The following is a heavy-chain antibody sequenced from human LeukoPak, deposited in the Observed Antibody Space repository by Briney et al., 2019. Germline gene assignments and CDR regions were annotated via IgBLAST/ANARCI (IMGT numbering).Heavy chain of an antibody. CDR2: IYSSGTT. Sequence: SETLSLTCTVSGGSISGYYWNWLRQPPGKGLDWIGYIYSSGTTNYNPSLKSRVTISLDTSKNQFSLKLNSVTAADTAVYYCARDTDCGGDCYAFDIWGQGTMVTVSS. V-gene: IGHV4-59*01. CDR3: ARDTDCGGDCYAFDI. CDR1: GGSISGYY. J-gene: IGHJ3*02. D-gene: IGHD2-21*02.